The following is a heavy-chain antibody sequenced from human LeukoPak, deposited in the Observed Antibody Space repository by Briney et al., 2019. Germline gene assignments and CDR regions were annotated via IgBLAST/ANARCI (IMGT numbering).Heavy chain of an antibody. CDR3: ARYCGAASCYSGFDY. D-gene: IGHD2-15*01. CDR2: ISGDGGT. J-gene: IGHJ4*02. Sequence: GGSLRLSCAASGFTYGSYVMSWVRQAPGKGPEWVSAISGDGGTYYADSVKGRFTISRDNSKNTLYLQMNSLGGEDTALYYCARYCGAASCYSGFDYWGQGTLVTVAS. CDR1: GFTYGSYV. V-gene: IGHV3-23*01.